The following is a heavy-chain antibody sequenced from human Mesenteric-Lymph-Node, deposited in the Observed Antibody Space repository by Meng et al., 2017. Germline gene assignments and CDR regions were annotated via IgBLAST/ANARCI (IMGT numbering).Heavy chain of an antibody. Sequence: GGSLRLSCKGSGYTFSTYWIGWVRQMPGKGLEWMGFIYPIDSDTRYSPSFQGQVTISADKSISTAYLQWSSLKASDTAMYYCARSLYYYDSSGYYPNFDYWGQGTLVTVSS. CDR1: GYTFSTYW. CDR2: IYPIDSDT. V-gene: IGHV5-51*01. J-gene: IGHJ4*02. CDR3: ARSLYYYDSSGYYPNFDY. D-gene: IGHD3-22*01.